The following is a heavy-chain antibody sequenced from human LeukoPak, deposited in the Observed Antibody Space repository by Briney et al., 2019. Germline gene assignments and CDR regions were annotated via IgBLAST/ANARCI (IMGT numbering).Heavy chain of an antibody. V-gene: IGHV4-39*01. Sequence: SETLSLTCTVSGGSISSSSYYWGWIRQPPGKGLEWIGSIYYSGSTYYNPSLKSRVTISVDTSKNQFSLKLSSVTAADTAVYYCARRSMHLNYYDSSGYYFGQTDSDYWGQGTLVTVSS. CDR1: GGSISSSSYY. J-gene: IGHJ4*02. CDR3: ARRSMHLNYYDSSGYYFGQTDSDY. CDR2: IYYSGST. D-gene: IGHD3-22*01.